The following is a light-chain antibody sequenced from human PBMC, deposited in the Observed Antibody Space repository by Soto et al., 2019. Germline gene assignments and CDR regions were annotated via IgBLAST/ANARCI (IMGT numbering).Light chain of an antibody. CDR3: GAWDDSLNGWV. J-gene: IGLJ3*02. CDR2: YDD. V-gene: IGLV1-36*01. CDR1: SFNIGKNT. Sequence: QSVMTQPPSVSAAPGQKVTISCSGSSFNIGKNTVNWYQQLPGEAPKLFIYYDDLLASGVSDRFSGSKSGTSASLAISGLQSEDEADYYCGAWDDSLNGWVFGGGTKLTVL.